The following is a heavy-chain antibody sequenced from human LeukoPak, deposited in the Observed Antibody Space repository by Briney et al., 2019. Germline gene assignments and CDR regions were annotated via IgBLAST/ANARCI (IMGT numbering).Heavy chain of an antibody. V-gene: IGHV1-46*01. J-gene: IGHJ4*02. CDR1: GYTFTSYY. CDR2: INPSGGST. CDR3: ATVDYVGY. Sequence: ASVKVSCKASGYTFTSYYMHWVRQAPGQGLEWMGIINPSGGSTSYAQKFQGRVTMTEDTSTDTAYMELSSLRSEDTAVYYCATVDYVGYWGQGTLVTVSS.